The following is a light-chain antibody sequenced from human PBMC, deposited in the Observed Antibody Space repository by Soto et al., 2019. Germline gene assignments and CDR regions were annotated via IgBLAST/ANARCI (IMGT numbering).Light chain of an antibody. CDR3: AGWDDSLNGVV. CDR1: SSNIGSNT. J-gene: IGLJ3*02. V-gene: IGLV1-44*01. CDR2: FNN. Sequence: QSVLTQPPSASGTPGQRVTISCSGSSSNIGSNTVNWYQQLPGTAPKLLIYFNNQRPSGVPDRFSGSKPGTSASLAISGLQSEDEADYYCAGWDDSLNGVVFGGGTKLTVL.